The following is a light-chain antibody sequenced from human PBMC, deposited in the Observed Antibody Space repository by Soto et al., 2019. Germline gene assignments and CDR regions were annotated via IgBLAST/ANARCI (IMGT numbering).Light chain of an antibody. CDR1: QSISTF. Sequence: DIQMTQSPSSLSASVGDRVSVTCRASQSISTFLNWYQQRPGEAPKRLIYAASRLQSGVPSRFSGSGSGADFTLTIGSLQPEDFATYYCQQSYTTPRTFGQGTKVEVK. CDR3: QQSYTTPRT. V-gene: IGKV1-39*01. J-gene: IGKJ1*01. CDR2: AAS.